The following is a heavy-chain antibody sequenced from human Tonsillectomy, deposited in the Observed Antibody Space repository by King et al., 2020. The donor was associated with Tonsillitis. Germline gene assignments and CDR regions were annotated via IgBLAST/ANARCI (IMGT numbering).Heavy chain of an antibody. Sequence: DVQLVESGGGLVQPGGSLRLSCAASGFTFSDYDMHWVRQVPGKGLEWVSAIGSAGDTYYPGSVKGRFTISRENANNSLYLQMNSLRAGDTAVYYCAKAGQLEDYGIYGGQGFRHYSGMDVWGQGTTVAVSS. CDR3: AKAGQLEDYGIYGGQGFRHYSGMDV. CDR1: GFTFSDYD. J-gene: IGHJ6*02. D-gene: IGHD4-11*01. CDR2: IGSAGDT. V-gene: IGHV3-13*01.